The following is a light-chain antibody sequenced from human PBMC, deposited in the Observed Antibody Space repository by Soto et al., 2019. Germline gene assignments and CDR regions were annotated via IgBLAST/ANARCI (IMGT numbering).Light chain of an antibody. V-gene: IGLV1-47*01. CDR1: RSNIGINY. J-gene: IGLJ1*01. CDR3: VSWDDSLNVCI. Sequence: QSVLTQPPSASGTPGQGVTISCSGSRSNIGINYIYWYQQFPGTAPKLLIYKTNQRPSGVPDRFFGSKSGTSASLAISGLRSEDEADYYCVSWDDSLNVCIFGSGTKVTAL. CDR2: KTN.